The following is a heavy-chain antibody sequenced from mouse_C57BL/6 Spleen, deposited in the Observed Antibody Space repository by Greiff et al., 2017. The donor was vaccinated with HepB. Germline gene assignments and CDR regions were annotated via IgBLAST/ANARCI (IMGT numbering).Heavy chain of an antibody. CDR1: GYSITSGYD. CDR2: ISYSGST. D-gene: IGHD2-4*01. J-gene: IGHJ3*01. Sequence: EVKLVESGPGMVKPSQSLSLTCTVTGYSITSGYDWHWIRHFPGNKLEWMGYISYSGSTNYNPSLKSRISITHDTSKNHFFLKLNSVTTEDTATYYCAREGHDYDELAYWGQGTLVTVSA. V-gene: IGHV3-1*01. CDR3: AREGHDYDELAY.